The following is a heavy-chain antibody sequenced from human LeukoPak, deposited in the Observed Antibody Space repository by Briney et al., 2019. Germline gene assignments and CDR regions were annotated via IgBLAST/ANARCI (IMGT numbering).Heavy chain of an antibody. CDR1: GFTFSDYY. CDR3: ASLAYDSPTDDAFDI. Sequence: GGSLRLSCAASGFTFSDYYMSWIRQAPGKGLEWVSSISSSSSYIYYADSVKGRFTISRDNAKNSLYLQMNSLRAEDTAVYYCASLAYDSPTDDAFDIWGQGTMVTVSS. V-gene: IGHV3-11*06. CDR2: ISSSSSYI. J-gene: IGHJ3*02. D-gene: IGHD3-22*01.